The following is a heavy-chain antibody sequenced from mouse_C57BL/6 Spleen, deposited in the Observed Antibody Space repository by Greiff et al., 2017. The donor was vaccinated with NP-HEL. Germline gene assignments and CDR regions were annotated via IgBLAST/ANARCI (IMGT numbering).Heavy chain of an antibody. V-gene: IGHV1-50*01. CDR2: IDPSDSYT. CDR1: GYTFTSYW. CDR3: ARYYYGSPHFDY. J-gene: IGHJ2*01. D-gene: IGHD1-1*01. Sequence: QVQLQQPGAELVKPGASVKLSCKASGYTFTSYWMQWVKQRPGQGLEWIGEIDPSDSYTNYNQKFKGKATLTVDTSSITASMQLSSLTSEDSAVYYCARYYYGSPHFDYWGQGTTLTVSS.